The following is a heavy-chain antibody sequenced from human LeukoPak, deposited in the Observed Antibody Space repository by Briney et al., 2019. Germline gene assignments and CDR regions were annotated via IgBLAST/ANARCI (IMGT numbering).Heavy chain of an antibody. J-gene: IGHJ6*03. CDR3: TTDGWLYSSSWYEGGYYYMDV. CDR1: GFSFSNSW. Sequence: GGSLRLSCAATGFSFSNSWMTWVRQAPGKGLEWVGRIKSKTDGGTTDYAAPVKGRFTISRDDSKNTLYLQMNSLKTEDTAVYYCTTDGWLYSSSWYEGGYYYMDVWGKGTTVTVSS. CDR2: IKSKTDGGTT. V-gene: IGHV3-15*01. D-gene: IGHD6-13*01.